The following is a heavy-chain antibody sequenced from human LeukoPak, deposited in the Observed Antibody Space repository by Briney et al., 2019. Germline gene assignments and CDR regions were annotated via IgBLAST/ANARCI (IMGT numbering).Heavy chain of an antibody. CDR2: INACNGNT. D-gene: IGHD6-13*01. CDR3: AREGPAAGTAYYFDD. J-gene: IGHJ4*02. CDR1: GYTFTSYA. Sequence: ASVKVSCKASGYTFTSYAMHWVRQAPGQRLEWMGWINACNGNTKYSQKFQGRVTITRDTSASTAYMALSSLRSEDTAVYYCAREGPAAGTAYYFDDGGQGTLVTVSS. V-gene: IGHV1-3*01.